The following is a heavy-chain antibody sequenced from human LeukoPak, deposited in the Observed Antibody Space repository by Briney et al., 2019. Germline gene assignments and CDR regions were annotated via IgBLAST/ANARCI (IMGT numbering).Heavy chain of an antibody. J-gene: IGHJ6*02. D-gene: IGHD3-3*01. CDR3: ARNRGFGWGTSYYYYGMDV. V-gene: IGHV3-66*01. CDR1: GFSVSSNY. Sequence: GGSVRLSCAASGFSVSSNYMSWVRQAPGKGLEWVSVIYSGGSTYYADSVKGRFTISRDNSKNTLYLQMNSLRAEDTAVYYCARNRGFGWGTSYYYYGMDVWGQGTTVTVSS. CDR2: IYSGGST.